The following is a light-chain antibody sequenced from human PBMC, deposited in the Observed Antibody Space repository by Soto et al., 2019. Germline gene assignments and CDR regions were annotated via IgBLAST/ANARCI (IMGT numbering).Light chain of an antibody. J-gene: IGKJ4*01. CDR2: GAS. Sequence: EIVLTQSPATLSLSPGERATLSCRASQSVSTYLAWYQQKPGQAPRLLIYGASNRATGIPARFSGSGSATDFTLTISSLEPEDFAVYYCQQRNNWPPGAAFGGGTKVELK. CDR3: QQRNNWPPGAA. CDR1: QSVSTY. V-gene: IGKV3-11*01.